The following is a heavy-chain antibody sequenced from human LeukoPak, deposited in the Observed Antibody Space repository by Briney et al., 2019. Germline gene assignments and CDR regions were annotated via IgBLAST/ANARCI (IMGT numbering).Heavy chain of an antibody. CDR1: GFTFSSYS. CDR3: ARAGTTVTTNWFDP. CDR2: ISSSSSYI. D-gene: IGHD4-17*01. J-gene: IGHJ5*02. V-gene: IGHV3-21*01. Sequence: GGSLRLSCAASGFTFSSYSMNWVRQAPGKGLEWVSSISSSSSYIYYADPVKGRFTISRDNAKNSLYLQMNSLRAEDTAVYYCARAGTTVTTNWFDPWGQGTLVTVSS.